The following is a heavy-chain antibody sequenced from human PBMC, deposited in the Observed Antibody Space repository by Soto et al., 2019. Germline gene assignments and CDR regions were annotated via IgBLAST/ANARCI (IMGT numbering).Heavy chain of an antibody. CDR3: ASYTDGDYDFWSGCPGDRSFFQH. V-gene: IGHV4-59*08. J-gene: IGHJ1*01. CDR2: IYYSGST. D-gene: IGHD3-3*01. Sequence: SETLSLTCTVSGGSISSYYWSWIRQPPGKGLEWIGYIYYSGSTNYNPSLKSRVTISVDTSKNQFSLKLSSVTAADTAVYYCASYTDGDYDFWSGCPGDRSFFQHWGQSTLVTVSS. CDR1: GGSISSYY.